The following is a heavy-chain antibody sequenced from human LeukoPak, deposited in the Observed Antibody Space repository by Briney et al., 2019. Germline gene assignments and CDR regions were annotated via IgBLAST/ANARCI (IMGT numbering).Heavy chain of an antibody. D-gene: IGHD2/OR15-2a*01. Sequence: GGSLRLSCAASGFTVTSTYITWVRQAPGKGLEWVSIIHISGSTYYADSVRGRFTISRDNSKNTVYLQMNSLRADDTAVYYCARAVEYLPLDYWGQGTLVSVSS. CDR1: GFTVTSTY. CDR3: ARAVEYLPLDY. J-gene: IGHJ4*02. V-gene: IGHV3-66*01. CDR2: IHISGST.